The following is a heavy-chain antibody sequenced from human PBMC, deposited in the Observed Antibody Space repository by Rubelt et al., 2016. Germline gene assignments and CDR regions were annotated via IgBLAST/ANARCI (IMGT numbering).Heavy chain of an antibody. CDR1: GFTFDDYA. J-gene: IGHJ6*02. D-gene: IGHD6-13*01. CDR3: ATLESSSWYPQDYYGMDV. CDR2: ISWDGGST. V-gene: IGHV3-43D*03. Sequence: EVQLVESGGVVVQPGGSLRLSCAASGFTFDDYAMHWVRQAPGKGLEWVSLISWDGGSTYYADSVKGRFTISRDNSKNSLYLQMNSLRAEDTAVYYCATLESSSWYPQDYYGMDVWGQGTTVTVSS.